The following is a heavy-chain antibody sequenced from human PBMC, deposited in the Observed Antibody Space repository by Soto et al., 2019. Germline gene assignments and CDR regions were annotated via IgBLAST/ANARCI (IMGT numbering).Heavy chain of an antibody. CDR3: ARDYYDSSGYYSPYYYYGMDV. V-gene: IGHV4-30-4*01. CDR1: GGSISSGDYY. CDR2: IYYSGST. Sequence: ASETLSLTCTVSGGSISSGDYYWSWIRQPPGKGLEWIGYIYYSGSTYYNPSLKSRVTISVDTSKNQFSLKLSSVTAADTAVYYCARDYYDSSGYYSPYYYYGMDVWGQGTTVTVSS. D-gene: IGHD3-22*01. J-gene: IGHJ6*02.